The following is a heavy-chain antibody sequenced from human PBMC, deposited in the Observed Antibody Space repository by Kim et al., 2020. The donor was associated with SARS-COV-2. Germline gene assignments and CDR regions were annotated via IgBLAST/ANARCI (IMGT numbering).Heavy chain of an antibody. CDR3: AKNYGGNQPLPDY. J-gene: IGHJ4*02. D-gene: IGHD4-17*01. Sequence: GGSLRLSCAASGFTFSSYGMHWVRQAPGKGLEWVAVISYDGSNKYYADSVKGRFTISRDNSKNTLYLQMNSLRAEDTAVYYCAKNYGGNQPLPDYWGQGT. CDR1: GFTFSSYG. V-gene: IGHV3-30*18. CDR2: ISYDGSNK.